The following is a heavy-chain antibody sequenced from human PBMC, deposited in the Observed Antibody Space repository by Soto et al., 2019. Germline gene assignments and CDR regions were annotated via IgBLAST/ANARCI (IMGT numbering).Heavy chain of an antibody. Sequence: GWSLRLSCAASVFTFTRYSMNWVREAPGKGLEWVSSISSTNNYIYYGDSMKGRFTISRDNAKNSLYLEMNSLRAEDTAVYYCARESEDLTSNFDYWGQGTLVTVSS. J-gene: IGHJ4*02. CDR3: ARESEDLTSNFDY. CDR2: ISSTNNYI. V-gene: IGHV3-21*06. CDR1: VFTFTRYS.